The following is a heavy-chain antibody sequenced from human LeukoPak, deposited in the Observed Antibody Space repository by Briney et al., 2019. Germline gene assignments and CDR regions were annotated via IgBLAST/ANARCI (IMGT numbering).Heavy chain of an antibody. V-gene: IGHV3-23*01. J-gene: IGHJ4*02. Sequence: GGSLRLSCAASGFTFSSYARSWVRRAPGKRLEWVSAISGSGGSTYYADSVKGRFTISRDNSKNTLYLQINSLRAEDTAVYYCAKDSGYYGSGSYHPHFDYWGQGTLVTVSS. CDR2: ISGSGGST. D-gene: IGHD3-10*01. CDR1: GFTFSSYA. CDR3: AKDSGYYGSGSYHPHFDY.